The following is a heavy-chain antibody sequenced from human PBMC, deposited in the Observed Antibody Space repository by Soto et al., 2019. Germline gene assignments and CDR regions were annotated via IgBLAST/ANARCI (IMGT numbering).Heavy chain of an antibody. J-gene: IGHJ4*02. D-gene: IGHD3-22*01. Sequence: GGSLRLSCAASGFTLSNAWMSWVRQAPGKGLEWVGRIKSKTDGGTTDYAAPVKGRFTISRDDSKNTLYLQMNSLKTEDTAVYYCTPNGYYYDSSGYRTLFDYWGQGTLVTVSS. CDR2: IKSKTDGGTT. CDR3: TPNGYYYDSSGYRTLFDY. CDR1: GFTLSNAW. V-gene: IGHV3-15*01.